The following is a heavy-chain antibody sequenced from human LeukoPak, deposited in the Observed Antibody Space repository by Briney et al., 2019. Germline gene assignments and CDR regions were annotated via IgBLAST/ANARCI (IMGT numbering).Heavy chain of an antibody. J-gene: IGHJ4*02. V-gene: IGHV4-38-2*02. CDR2: IYYSGST. D-gene: IGHD3-10*01. CDR3: ARDTYIYGSGSYYSPFDY. CDR1: GYSISSGYY. Sequence: PSETLSLTCTVSGYSISSGYYWGRIRQPPGKGLEWIGSIYYSGSTYYNPSLKSRVTMSVDTSKDQFSLKLSSVTAADTAVYYCARDTYIYGSGSYYSPFDYWGQGTLVTVSS.